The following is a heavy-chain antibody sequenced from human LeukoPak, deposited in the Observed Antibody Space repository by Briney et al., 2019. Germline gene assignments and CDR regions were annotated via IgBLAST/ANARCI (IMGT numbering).Heavy chain of an antibody. D-gene: IGHD5-12*01. CDR2: IYYSGST. CDR1: GGSISSGGYY. V-gene: IGHV4-31*03. CDR3: ARKSGRYSPFDY. J-gene: IGHJ4*02. Sequence: PSETLFLTCTVSGGSISSGGYYWSWIRPHPGKGLEWIGYIYYSGSTYYNPSLKSRVTKSVDKSKNQFSLKLSSVTAADTAVYYCARKSGRYSPFDYWGQGTLVTVSS.